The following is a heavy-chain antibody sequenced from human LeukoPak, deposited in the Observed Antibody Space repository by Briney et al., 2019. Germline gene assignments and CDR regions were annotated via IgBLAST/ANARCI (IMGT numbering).Heavy chain of an antibody. Sequence: PSETLSLTCTVSGYSISSGYYWGWIRQPPGKGLEWIGSIYHSGSTYYNPSLKSRVTMSVDTSKNQFSLKLSSVTAADTAVYYCASLRYSGYGIFDYWGQGTLVTVSS. CDR1: GYSISSGYY. J-gene: IGHJ4*02. CDR2: IYHSGST. D-gene: IGHD5-12*01. CDR3: ASLRYSGYGIFDY. V-gene: IGHV4-38-2*02.